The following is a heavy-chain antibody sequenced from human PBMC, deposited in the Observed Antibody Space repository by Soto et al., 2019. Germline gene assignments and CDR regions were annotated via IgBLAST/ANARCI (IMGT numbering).Heavy chain of an antibody. CDR2: ISAYDGKT. Sequence: GASVKVSCKASGFTFITYDFSWVRQAPGQGLELMGWISAYDGKTTYAEKFQGRVTMTTDTSTSTAYMELRSLRSDDTAIYYCARDPHEFWTSYWFDPWGQGTPVTVSS. D-gene: IGHD3-3*01. CDR3: ARDPHEFWTSYWFDP. J-gene: IGHJ5*02. CDR1: GFTFITYD. V-gene: IGHV1-18*01.